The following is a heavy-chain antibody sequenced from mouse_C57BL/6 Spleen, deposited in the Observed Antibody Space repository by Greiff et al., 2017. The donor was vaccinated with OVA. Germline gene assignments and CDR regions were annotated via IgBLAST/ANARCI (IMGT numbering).Heavy chain of an antibody. CDR1: GFTFSDYG. J-gene: IGHJ4*01. CDR3: ATTVVAPMDY. D-gene: IGHD1-1*01. Sequence: DVQLVESGGGLVKPGGSLKLSCAASGFTFSDYGMHWVRQAPEKGLEWVAYISSGSSTIYYADTVKGRFTISRDNAKNTLFLQMTSLRSEDTAMYYCATTVVAPMDYWGQGTSVTVSS. CDR2: ISSGSSTI. V-gene: IGHV5-17*01.